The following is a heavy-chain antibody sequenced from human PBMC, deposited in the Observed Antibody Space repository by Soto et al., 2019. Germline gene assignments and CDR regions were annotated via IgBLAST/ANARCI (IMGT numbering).Heavy chain of an antibody. Sequence: ASVKVSCKASGYTFTSYYMHWVRQAPGQGLEWMGIINPSGGSTSYAQKFKGRVTMTRDTSTSTVYMELSSLRSEDTAVYYCARTYYYDSSGYPWYWFDPWGQGTLVTVSS. CDR1: GYTFTSYY. J-gene: IGHJ5*02. D-gene: IGHD3-22*01. V-gene: IGHV1-46*01. CDR3: ARTYYYDSSGYPWYWFDP. CDR2: INPSGGST.